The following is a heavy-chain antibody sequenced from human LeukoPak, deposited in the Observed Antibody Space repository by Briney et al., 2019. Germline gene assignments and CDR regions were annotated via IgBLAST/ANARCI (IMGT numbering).Heavy chain of an antibody. J-gene: IGHJ4*02. Sequence: SETLSLTCTVSGGSISSYYWSWIRQPPGKGLEWIGYIYYSGSTNYNPSLKSRVTISVDTSENQFSLKLSSVTAADTAVYYCARADCSGGSCYSSYWGQGTLVTVSS. CDR3: ARADCSGGSCYSSY. V-gene: IGHV4-59*01. D-gene: IGHD2-15*01. CDR2: IYYSGST. CDR1: GGSISSYY.